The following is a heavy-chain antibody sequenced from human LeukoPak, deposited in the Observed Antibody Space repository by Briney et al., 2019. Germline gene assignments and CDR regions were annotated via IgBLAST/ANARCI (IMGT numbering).Heavy chain of an antibody. CDR3: ATDFISGSYYYFDY. V-gene: IGHV1-24*01. CDR1: GYTFTGYY. Sequence: ASVKVSCKASGYTFTGYYMHWVRQAPGKGLEWMGGFDPEDGETIYAQKFQGRVTMTEDTSTDTAYVELSSLRSEDTAVYYCATDFISGSYYYFDYWGQGTLVTVSS. D-gene: IGHD1-26*01. J-gene: IGHJ4*02. CDR2: FDPEDGET.